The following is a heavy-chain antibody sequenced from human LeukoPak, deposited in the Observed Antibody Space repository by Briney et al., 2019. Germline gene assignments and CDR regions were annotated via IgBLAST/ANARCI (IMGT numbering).Heavy chain of an antibody. V-gene: IGHV3-7*01. CDR1: GFTFSSYW. CDR2: IKRDGSEK. J-gene: IGHJ4*02. CDR3: ASALGSSWYLGFDY. Sequence: GGSLRLSCAASGFTFSSYWMSWVRQAPGKGLEWVANIKRDGSEKYYVDSVKGRFTISRDNAKNSLYLQMNSLRAEDTAVYYCASALGSSWYLGFDYWGQGTLVTVSS. D-gene: IGHD6-13*01.